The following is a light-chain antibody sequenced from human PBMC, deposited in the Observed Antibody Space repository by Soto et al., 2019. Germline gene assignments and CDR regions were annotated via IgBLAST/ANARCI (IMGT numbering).Light chain of an antibody. CDR2: DAS. Sequence: DIQMTQSPSSLSASVGYTFTITCQASQDIINYLNWYQLKPGKATKILISDASTLETGVPSRFSGSGSGTDFAFTISSLQPEDIATYYCQHYDNLTINFGQGTRLEIK. CDR1: QDIINY. CDR3: QHYDNLTIN. J-gene: IGKJ5*01. V-gene: IGKV1-33*01.